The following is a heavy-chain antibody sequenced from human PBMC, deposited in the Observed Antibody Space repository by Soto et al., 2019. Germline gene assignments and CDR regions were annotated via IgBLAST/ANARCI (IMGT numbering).Heavy chain of an antibody. D-gene: IGHD3-3*01. Sequence: ASVKVSCKASGYTFTSYGISWVRQAPGQGLEWMGWIGAYNGNTNYAQKLQGRVTMTTDTSTSTAYMELRSLRSDDTAVYYCARTDRDLGPGIFYYYYGMDVWGQGTTVTVSS. V-gene: IGHV1-18*04. J-gene: IGHJ6*02. CDR1: GYTFTSYG. CDR3: ARTDRDLGPGIFYYYYGMDV. CDR2: IGAYNGNT.